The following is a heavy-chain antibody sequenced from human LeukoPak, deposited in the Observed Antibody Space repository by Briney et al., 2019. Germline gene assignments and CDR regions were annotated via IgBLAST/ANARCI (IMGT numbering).Heavy chain of an antibody. CDR2: IYYSGST. V-gene: IGHV4-59*01. CDR1: GGSISSYY. CDR3: ARVAGPTHFDY. Sequence: SETLSLTCTVSGGSISSYYWSWIRQPPGKGLEWIGYIYYSGSTNYSPSLKSRVTISVDTSKNQFSLKLSSVTAADTAVYYCARVAGPTHFDYWGQGTLVTVSS. D-gene: IGHD1/OR15-1a*01. J-gene: IGHJ4*02.